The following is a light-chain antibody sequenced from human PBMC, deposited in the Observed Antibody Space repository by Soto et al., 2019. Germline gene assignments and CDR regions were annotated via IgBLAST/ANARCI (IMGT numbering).Light chain of an antibody. CDR2: DVN. CDR1: SSDIGAYNF. Sequence: QSALTQPASVSGSPGQSITISCTGTSSDIGAYNFVSLYQQHPGKAPKLMLYDVNIRPSGASNRFAGSKSGNTASLSISGLQAEDEADYYCTSWTTSTTMIFGGGTQLTVL. J-gene: IGLJ2*01. V-gene: IGLV2-14*03. CDR3: TSWTTSTTMI.